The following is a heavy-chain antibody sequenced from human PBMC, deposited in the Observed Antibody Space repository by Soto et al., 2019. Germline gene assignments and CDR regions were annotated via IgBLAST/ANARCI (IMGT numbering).Heavy chain of an antibody. J-gene: IGHJ5*02. Sequence: SGINWNGGSTGYADSVKGRFTISRDNAKNSLYLQMNSLRAEDTALYHCARDNGYSSSWYSSNWFDPWGQGTLVTVSS. D-gene: IGHD6-13*01. CDR2: INWNGGST. V-gene: IGHV3-20*01. CDR3: ARDNGYSSSWYSSNWFDP.